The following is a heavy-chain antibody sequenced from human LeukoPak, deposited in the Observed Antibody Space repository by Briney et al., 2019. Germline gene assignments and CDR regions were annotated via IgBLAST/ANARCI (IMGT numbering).Heavy chain of an antibody. CDR1: GFSFSSYR. J-gene: IGHJ4*02. Sequence: PGGSLRLSCAASGFSFSSYRMNWVRQAPGKGLEWVASISSNNGYIYYADSVKGRFTISRDNGENSLHLHMNSLRAEDAAVYYCARDLGTRKSIAFADWGQGTLVTVSS. CDR3: ARDLGTRKSIAFAD. CDR2: ISSNNGYI. D-gene: IGHD6-6*01. V-gene: IGHV3-21*01.